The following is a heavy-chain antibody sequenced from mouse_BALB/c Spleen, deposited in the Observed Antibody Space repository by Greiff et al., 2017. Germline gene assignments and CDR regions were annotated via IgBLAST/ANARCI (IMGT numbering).Heavy chain of an antibody. D-gene: IGHD3-3*01. CDR1: GYTFTSYW. V-gene: IGHV1-69*02. CDR2: IYPSDSYT. Sequence: QVQLQQPGAELVRPGASVKLSCKASGYTFTSYWINWVKQRPGQGLEWIGNIYPSDSYTNYNQKFKDKATLTVDKSSSTAYMQLSSPTSEDSAVYYCTRGGGREGFDYWGQGTTLTVSS. J-gene: IGHJ2*01. CDR3: TRGGGREGFDY.